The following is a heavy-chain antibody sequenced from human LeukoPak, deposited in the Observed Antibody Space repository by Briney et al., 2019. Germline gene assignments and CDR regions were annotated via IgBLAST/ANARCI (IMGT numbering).Heavy chain of an antibody. D-gene: IGHD2-21*02. CDR1: GDSVSSNSAA. V-gene: IGHV6-1*01. CDR2: TYYRSKWYN. CDR3: ARGGGRCGGVGDCPNWFDP. Sequence: SQTLSLTCAISGDSVSSNSAAWNWIRQSPSRGLEWLGRTYYRSKWYNDYAVSVKSRITINPDTSKNQFSLQLNSVTPEDTAVYYCARGGGRCGGVGDCPNWFDPWGQGTLVTVSS. J-gene: IGHJ5*02.